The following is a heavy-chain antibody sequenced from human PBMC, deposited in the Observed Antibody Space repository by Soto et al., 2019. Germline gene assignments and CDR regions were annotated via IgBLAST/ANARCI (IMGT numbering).Heavy chain of an antibody. D-gene: IGHD2-2*01. J-gene: IGHJ4*02. CDR1: GGSFSGYY. CDR2: INHSGST. Sequence: PSETLSLTCAVYGGSFSGYYWSWMRQPPGKGLEWIGEINHSGSTNYNPSLKSRVTISVDTSKNQFSLKLSSVTAADTAVYYCARRRGYYCSSTSCYFDYWGQGTLVTVSS. CDR3: ARRRGYYCSSTSCYFDY. V-gene: IGHV4-34*01.